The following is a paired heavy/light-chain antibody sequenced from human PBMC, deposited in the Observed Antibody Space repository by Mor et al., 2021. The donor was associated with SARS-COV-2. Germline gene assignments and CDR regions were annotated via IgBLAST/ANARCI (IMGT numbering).Light chain of an antibody. J-gene: IGKJ2*03. V-gene: IGKV2-28*01. CDR3: MQARQTPKS. CDR1: QSLLHSNGYTY. Sequence: DIVMTQSPLSLPVTPGEPASISCRSSQSLLHSNGYTYLDWYLQKPGQSPQLLIYLVSNRASGVPDRFSGSGSGTDFTLKISRVEAEDVGIYYCMQARQTPKSFGQGTKLEIK. CDR2: LVS.
Heavy chain of an antibody. CDR3: ARDLFTANYDY. CDR2: INKDGSDM. D-gene: IGHD1-7*01. J-gene: IGHJ4*02. Sequence: EVQLVESGGDVVQPGGSLRLSCAASGFIFNNYWMTWVRQAPGKGLEWVANINKDGSDMYYADSVKGRFTISRDNAKNSLYLQLNGLRAEDTAVYYCARDLFTANYDYWGQGTLVTVSS. V-gene: IGHV3-7*04. CDR1: GFIFNNYW.